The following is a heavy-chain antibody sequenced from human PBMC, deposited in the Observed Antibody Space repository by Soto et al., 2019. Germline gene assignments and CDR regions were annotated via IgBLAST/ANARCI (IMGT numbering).Heavy chain of an antibody. CDR2: INSEGSRR. D-gene: IGHD3-22*01. V-gene: IGHV3-74*01. Sequence: GGSLRLSCAASGFTFSNYWMFWVRQAPGKGLVWVSRINSEGSRRDYTDSVKGRFTISRDNSRNTLYLQMSSLRAEDTAVYYCAKLTYYYDSSGYYRYEYFQHWGQGTLVTVSS. CDR1: GFTFSNYW. J-gene: IGHJ1*01. CDR3: AKLTYYYDSSGYYRYEYFQH.